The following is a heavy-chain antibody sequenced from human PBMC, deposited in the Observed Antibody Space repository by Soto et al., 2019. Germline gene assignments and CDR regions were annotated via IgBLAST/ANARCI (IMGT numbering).Heavy chain of an antibody. J-gene: IGHJ4*02. Sequence: QVQLQQWGAGLLKPSETLSLTCAVYGGSFSGYYWSWIRQPPGKGLEWIGEINHSGSTNYNPSLKGRVTISVDTSKNQSSLKLSSVTAADTAVYYCARADIVATIGYWGQGTLVTVSS. CDR1: GGSFSGYY. CDR2: INHSGST. CDR3: ARADIVATIGY. D-gene: IGHD5-12*01. V-gene: IGHV4-34*01.